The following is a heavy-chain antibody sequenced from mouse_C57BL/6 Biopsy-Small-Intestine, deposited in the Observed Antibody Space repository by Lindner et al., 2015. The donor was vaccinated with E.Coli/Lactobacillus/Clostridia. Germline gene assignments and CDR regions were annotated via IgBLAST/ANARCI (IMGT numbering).Heavy chain of an antibody. Sequence: VQLQESGPELVKSGASVKLSCTASGHTFTDYDINWVKQRPGQGLEWIGWIYPRNGNTKYNEKFRDKATLTVDTSSSTAHMELHRLTSEDSAVYFCASNYYGDTYWYFDVWGTGTTVTVSS. J-gene: IGHJ1*03. V-gene: IGHV1-85*01. CDR1: GHTFTDYD. CDR3: ASNYYGDTYWYFDV. D-gene: IGHD1-1*01. CDR2: IYPRNGNT.